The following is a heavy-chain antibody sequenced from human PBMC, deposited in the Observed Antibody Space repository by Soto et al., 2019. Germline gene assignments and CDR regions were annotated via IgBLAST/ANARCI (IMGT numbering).Heavy chain of an antibody. CDR3: AGGTVTNYYYYYGMDV. J-gene: IGHJ6*02. CDR2: IDPSDSYT. D-gene: IGHD4-4*01. V-gene: IGHV5-10-1*01. CDR1: GYSFTRYW. Sequence: GESLTISCTCSGYSFTRYWISWVRQMPGKGLEWMGRIDPSDSYTNYSPSFQGHVTISADKSISTAYLQWSSLKASDTAMYYCAGGTVTNYYYYYGMDVWGQGTTVTVS.